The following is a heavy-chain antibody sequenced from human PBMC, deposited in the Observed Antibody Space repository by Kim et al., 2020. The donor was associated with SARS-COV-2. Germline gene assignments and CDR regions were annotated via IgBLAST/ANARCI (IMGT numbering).Heavy chain of an antibody. CDR3: ARDQGRQFFNH. V-gene: IGHV3-53*01. D-gene: IGHD6-19*01. CDR1: GFTVNINY. CDR2: LYPATNA. Sequence: GGSLRLSCAVSGFTVNINYISWVRQAPGKGLEWVAVLYPATNAEYADSVKGRFIVTRDTSRSTVFLEMNGLREEDTAVYYCARDQGRQFFNHWGQGVLVT. J-gene: IGHJ4*02.